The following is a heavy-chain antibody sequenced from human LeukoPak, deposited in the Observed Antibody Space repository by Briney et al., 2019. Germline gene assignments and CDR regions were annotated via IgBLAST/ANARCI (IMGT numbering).Heavy chain of an antibody. J-gene: IGHJ5*02. CDR2: INPNSGGT. CDR3: ARDRALYHWFDP. Sequence: ASVKVSCKASGYTFTDYYMHWVRQAPGQGLEWMGWINPNSGGTNYAQKFQGRVTLTRDTSISTAYMELGRLRSDDTAVYYCARDRALYHWFDPWGQGTLVTVSS. V-gene: IGHV1-2*02. CDR1: GYTFTDYY. D-gene: IGHD3-10*01.